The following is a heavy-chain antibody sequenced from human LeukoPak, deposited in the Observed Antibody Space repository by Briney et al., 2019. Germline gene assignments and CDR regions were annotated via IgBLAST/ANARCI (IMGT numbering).Heavy chain of an antibody. D-gene: IGHD6-19*01. Sequence: SETLSLTCTVYGGSFSGYYWSWIRQPPGKGLEWIGEINHSGSTNYNPSLKSRVTISVDTSKNQFSLKLSSVTAADTAVYYCARSVASGWWNYWGQGTLVTLSS. V-gene: IGHV4-34*01. CDR3: ARSVASGWWNY. J-gene: IGHJ4*02. CDR2: INHSGST. CDR1: GGSFSGYY.